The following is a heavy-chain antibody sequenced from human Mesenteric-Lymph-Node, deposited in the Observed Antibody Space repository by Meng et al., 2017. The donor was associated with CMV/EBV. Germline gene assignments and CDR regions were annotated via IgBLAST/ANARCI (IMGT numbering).Heavy chain of an antibody. D-gene: IGHD1-1*01. CDR2: ISPNTGDT. V-gene: IGHV1-2*06. Sequence: QVQLVQSVAEVKKPGASVKVSCKASGYSFTGYSFHWVRQAPGQGLEWMGRISPNTGDTIYEENFQGRVTMTRNTSINTAYMELSSLTSDDTAVYYCGRGQQTFDPWGQGTLVTVSS. CDR1: GYSFTGYS. J-gene: IGHJ5*02. CDR3: GRGQQTFDP.